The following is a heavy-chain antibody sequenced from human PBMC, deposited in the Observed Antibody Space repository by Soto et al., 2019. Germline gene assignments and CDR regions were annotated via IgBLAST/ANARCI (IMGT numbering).Heavy chain of an antibody. CDR3: ARVSPTSYFDF. V-gene: IGHV3-72*01. CDR2: IRKKRNGYTT. D-gene: IGHD1-26*01. CDR1: GFTFSDHY. J-gene: IGHJ4*02. Sequence: EVQLVESGGGLVQPGGSLRLSCAASGFTFSDHYMDWVRQAPGKGLEWVGRIRKKRNGYTTEYAASVKGRFTVSRDDSKNSVFLQTNSLNTEDTAVYFCARVSPTSYFDFWGQGTLVTVSS.